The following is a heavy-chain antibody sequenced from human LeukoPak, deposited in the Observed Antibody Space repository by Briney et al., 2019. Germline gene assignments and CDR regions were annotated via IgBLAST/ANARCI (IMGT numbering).Heavy chain of an antibody. CDR2: IKQDGSEK. D-gene: IGHD6-19*01. Sequence: GGSLRLSCAASGFTFSIYWMSWVRQAPGKGLEWVANIKQDGSEKYYVDSVKGRFTISRDNAKNSLSLQMNSLRAEDTAVYYCARAVAESEDYWRQGTLVTVSS. J-gene: IGHJ4*02. V-gene: IGHV3-7*04. CDR1: GFTFSIYW. CDR3: ARAVAESEDY.